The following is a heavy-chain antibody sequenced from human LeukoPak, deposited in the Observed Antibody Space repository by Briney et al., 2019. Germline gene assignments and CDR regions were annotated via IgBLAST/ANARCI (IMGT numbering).Heavy chain of an antibody. CDR1: GGSISRSSYY. V-gene: IGHV4-39*01. CDR2: TYYSGST. CDR3: ARPRGDLWSGYDY. Sequence: SETLSLTCSVSGGSISRSSYYWTWIRQSPGRGLEWIGNTYYSGSTLYNPSLKSRVTISVDTSKNQFSLRLNSVTAADTAVYYCARPRGDLWSGYDYWGQGVLVTVSP. J-gene: IGHJ4*02. D-gene: IGHD3-3*01.